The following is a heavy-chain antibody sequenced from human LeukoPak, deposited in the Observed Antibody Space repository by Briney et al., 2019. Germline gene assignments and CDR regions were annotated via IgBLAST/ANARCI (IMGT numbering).Heavy chain of an antibody. J-gene: IGHJ6*02. V-gene: IGHV4-59*08. Sequence: PSETLSLTCAVYGGSISSYYWSWIRQPPGKGLEWIGYIYYSGSTNYNPSLKSRVTISVDTSKNQFSLKLSSVTAADTAVYYYYGMDVWGQGTTVTVSS. CDR3: YGMDV. CDR1: GGSISSYY. CDR2: IYYSGST.